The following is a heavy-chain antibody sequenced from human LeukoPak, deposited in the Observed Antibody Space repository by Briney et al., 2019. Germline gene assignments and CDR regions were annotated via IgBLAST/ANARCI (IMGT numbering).Heavy chain of an antibody. CDR2: IYSGGNT. Sequence: GGSLRLSCVASGFTVSSNYMSWVRQAPGKGLEWVSIIYSGGNTFYADSVKGRFTIYRDNSKNTMYLQMNSLRAEDTAVYHCARGYCSTTSCYWDYWGQGTLVTVSS. D-gene: IGHD2-2*01. CDR1: GFTVSSNY. CDR3: ARGYCSTTSCYWDY. V-gene: IGHV3-53*05. J-gene: IGHJ4*02.